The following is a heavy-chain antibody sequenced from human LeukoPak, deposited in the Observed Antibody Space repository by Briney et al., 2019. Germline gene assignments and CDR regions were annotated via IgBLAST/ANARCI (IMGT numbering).Heavy chain of an antibody. CDR3: AKVPPSITAAGNWLDP. Sequence: ASEKVSCKASGYTFTGYYIHWVRQAPGQGLEWMGRINPDTGGTDYAQKFQGRITMTRDTSITTAYMELSRLTSDDTAMYYCAKVPPSITAAGNWLDPWGQGALVTVSS. CDR1: GYTFTGYY. V-gene: IGHV1-2*06. J-gene: IGHJ5*02. CDR2: INPDTGGT. D-gene: IGHD6-13*01.